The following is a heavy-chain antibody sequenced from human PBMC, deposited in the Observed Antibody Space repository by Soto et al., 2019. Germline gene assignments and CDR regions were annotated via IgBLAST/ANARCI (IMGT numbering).Heavy chain of an antibody. CDR3: ARGEDDFGVVKVPFDY. V-gene: IGHV3-33*01. CDR2: IWYDGSNK. D-gene: IGHD3-3*01. CDR1: GFTFSSYG. J-gene: IGHJ4*02. Sequence: GGSLRLSCAASGFTFSSYGMHWVRQAPGKGLEWVAVIWYDGSNKYYADSVKGRFTISRDNSKNTLYLQMNSLRAEDTAVYYCARGEDDFGVVKVPFDYWGQGTLVTVSS.